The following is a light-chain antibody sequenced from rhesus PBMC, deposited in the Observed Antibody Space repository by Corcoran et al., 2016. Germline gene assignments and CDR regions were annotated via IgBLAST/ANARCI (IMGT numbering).Light chain of an antibody. CDR3: YQHSSGYT. CDR2: GAS. CDR1: QSVSSY. V-gene: IGKV3-10*01. J-gene: IGKJ3*01. Sequence: IVMTQSPATLSLSPGERATLSCRASQSVSSYLAWYQQKPGQAPRLLIYGASSRPTGIPDRFSVSGSGTDFTLTISSLEPEDVGVYHCYQHSSGYTFGPGTKLDIK.